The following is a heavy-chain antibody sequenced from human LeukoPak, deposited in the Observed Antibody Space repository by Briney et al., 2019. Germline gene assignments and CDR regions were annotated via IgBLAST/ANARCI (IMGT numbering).Heavy chain of an antibody. CDR2: IYYSGST. CDR3: ASYIAAAGFFDY. J-gene: IGHJ4*02. V-gene: IGHV4-59*01. Sequence: SETLSLTCAVSGGSISSYYWSWIRQPPGKGLEWIGYIYYSGSTNYNPSLKSRVTISVDTSKNQFSLKLSSVTAADTAVYYRASYIAAAGFFDYWGQGTLVTVSS. CDR1: GGSISSYY. D-gene: IGHD6-13*01.